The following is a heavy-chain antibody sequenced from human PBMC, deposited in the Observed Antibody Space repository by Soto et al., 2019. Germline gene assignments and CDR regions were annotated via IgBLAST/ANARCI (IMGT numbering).Heavy chain of an antibody. Sequence: PGGSLRLSCAASGFTFSSYEMHWVRQPPGEGLEWVTIISYDGSNTYYAESVNGLFTFSRDNSKNMMYLELNSLRPEDAAVYYCVRRSTLSYHGMDVWGQGTTVTVSS. J-gene: IGHJ6*02. CDR3: VRRSTLSYHGMDV. CDR1: GFTFSSYE. CDR2: ISYDGSNT. D-gene: IGHD1-26*01. V-gene: IGHV3-30*03.